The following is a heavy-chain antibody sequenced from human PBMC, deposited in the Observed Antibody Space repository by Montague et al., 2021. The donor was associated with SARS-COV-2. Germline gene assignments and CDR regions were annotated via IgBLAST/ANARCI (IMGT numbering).Heavy chain of an antibody. J-gene: IGHJ4*02. Sequence: TLSLTCTVSGGSISSGSYYWSWIRQPAGKGLEWIGRIYTSGTTDYSFSLKSRVTISVDTSKNQFSLKLTSVTAADTAVYYCARAHSGSWAHLDNWGQGSLVTFSS. V-gene: IGHV4-61*02. D-gene: IGHD5-12*01. CDR1: GGSISSGSYY. CDR2: IYTSGTT. CDR3: ARAHSGSWAHLDN.